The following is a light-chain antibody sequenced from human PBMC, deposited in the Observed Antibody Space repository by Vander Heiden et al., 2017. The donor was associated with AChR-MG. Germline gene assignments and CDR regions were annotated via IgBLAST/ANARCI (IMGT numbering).Light chain of an antibody. J-gene: IGLJ1*01. CDR2: INN. V-gene: IGLV1-47*02. Sequence: QSVLTQPPSASGTPGQTVTISCCGSTSNIGSNYVYCYQQLPGTATTLLIMINNQRPSGAPDRFPFSNSGTSDSASMTGLRSEDEAEYDYSAWADTISGPYVFGGGTKLTVL. CDR3: SAWADTISGPYV. CDR1: TSNIGSNY.